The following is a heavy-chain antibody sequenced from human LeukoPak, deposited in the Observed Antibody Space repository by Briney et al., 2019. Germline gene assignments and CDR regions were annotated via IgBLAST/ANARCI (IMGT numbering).Heavy chain of an antibody. Sequence: ETLSLTCTVSGGSISSSSYYWGWIRQPPGKGLEWVSAIGSGGFSSYYADSVRGRFTISRDNSKNTLYLQMDSLRAEDTAVYYYARDRGGGWLHDAFDIWGQGTLVTVSS. CDR2: IGSGGFSS. CDR3: ARDRGGGWLHDAFDI. J-gene: IGHJ3*02. D-gene: IGHD6-19*01. CDR1: GGSISSSSYY. V-gene: IGHV3-23*01.